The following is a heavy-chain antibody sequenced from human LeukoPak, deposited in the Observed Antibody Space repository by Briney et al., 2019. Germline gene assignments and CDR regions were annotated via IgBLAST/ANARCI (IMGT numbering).Heavy chain of an antibody. J-gene: IGHJ6*02. CDR3: ARGEEYSYGYYYYGMDV. D-gene: IGHD5-18*01. Sequence: ASVKVSCKTSGYTFTNFAISWVRQAPGQGLEWMGGIIPIFGTANYAQKFQGRVTITADESTSTAYMELSSLRSEDTAVYYCARGEEYSYGYYYYGMDVWGQGTTVTVSS. CDR1: GYTFTNFA. CDR2: IIPIFGTA. V-gene: IGHV1-69*13.